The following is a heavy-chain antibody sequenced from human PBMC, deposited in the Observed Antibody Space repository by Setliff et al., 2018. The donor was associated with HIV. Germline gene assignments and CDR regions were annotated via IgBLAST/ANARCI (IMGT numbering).Heavy chain of an antibody. Sequence: QPGGSLRLSCVTSGFTFTKYGLHWVRQAPGKGLEWVAVISYDGGRKDYAESVNGRFTISRDDSKSTLYLQMNSLRAEDTAVYYCARDSGSTWYASSRSDYWGQGTLVTVSS. J-gene: IGHJ4*02. CDR2: ISYDGGRK. CDR3: ARDSGSTWYASSRSDY. CDR1: GFTFTKYG. D-gene: IGHD6-13*01. V-gene: IGHV3-33*08.